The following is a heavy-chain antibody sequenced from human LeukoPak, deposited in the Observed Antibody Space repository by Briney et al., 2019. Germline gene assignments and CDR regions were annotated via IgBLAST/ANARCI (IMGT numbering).Heavy chain of an antibody. CDR2: IHHSGST. J-gene: IGHJ4*02. CDR1: RGSFSGYY. CDR3: ARHPELYFFDY. V-gene: IGHV4-34*01. Sequence: KPSETLSLTCAVYRGSFSGYYWSWIRQPPGKGLEWIGEIHHSGSTNYNPSLKSRVTISVDTSKNQVSLTLSSVTAADTAVYYCARHPELYFFDYWGQGTLVTVSS. D-gene: IGHD3-10*01.